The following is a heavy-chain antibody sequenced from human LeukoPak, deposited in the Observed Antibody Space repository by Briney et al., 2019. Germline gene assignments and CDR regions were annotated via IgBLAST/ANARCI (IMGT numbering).Heavy chain of an antibody. CDR2: IYHSGST. J-gene: IGHJ5*02. CDR3: ARGSHCSSTSCPLGFDP. Sequence: PSETLSLTCAVSGYSISSGYYWGWIRQPPGKGLEWIGSIYHSGSTYYNPSLKSRVTISVDTSKNQFSLKLSPVTAADTAVYYCARGSHCSSTSCPLGFDPWGQGTLVTVSS. D-gene: IGHD2-2*01. CDR1: GYSISSGYY. V-gene: IGHV4-38-2*01.